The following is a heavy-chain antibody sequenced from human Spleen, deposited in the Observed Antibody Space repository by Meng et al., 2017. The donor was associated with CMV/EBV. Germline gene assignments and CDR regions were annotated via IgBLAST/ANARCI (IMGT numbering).Heavy chain of an antibody. V-gene: IGHV1-18*01. CDR1: GYSCTRYG. D-gene: IGHD1-20*01. CDR3: ARVRGITSEIDY. Sequence: KACGYSCTRYGINWVRQAHGQGPEWMGGISAYNGNTKDAQNLQGRVTMTTDTSSSTGYMELRSLRSDDTAVYYCARVRGITSEIDYWGQGTLVTVSS. J-gene: IGHJ4*02. CDR2: ISAYNGNT.